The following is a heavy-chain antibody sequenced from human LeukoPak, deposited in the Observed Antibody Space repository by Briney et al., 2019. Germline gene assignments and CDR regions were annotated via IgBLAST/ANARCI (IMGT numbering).Heavy chain of an antibody. V-gene: IGHV3-30*04. J-gene: IGHJ3*02. Sequence: GGSLRLSCSASGFTFSSYAMHWVRQAPGKGLEWVAVISYDESNKYYADSVKGRFTISRDNSKNTLYLQMNSLRAEDTAVYYCAKEAVNYYDSSGYFDDAFDIWGQGTMVTVSS. CDR1: GFTFSSYA. D-gene: IGHD3-22*01. CDR3: AKEAVNYYDSSGYFDDAFDI. CDR2: ISYDESNK.